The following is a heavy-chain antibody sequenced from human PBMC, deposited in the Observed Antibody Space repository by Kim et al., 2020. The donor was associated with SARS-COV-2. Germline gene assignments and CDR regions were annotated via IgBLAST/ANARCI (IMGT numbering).Heavy chain of an antibody. V-gene: IGHV4-39*07. CDR3: ASPSAYGSGSYRGAFDY. J-gene: IGHJ4*02. CDR1: GGSISSSSYY. CDR2: IYYSGST. D-gene: IGHD3-10*01. Sequence: SETLSLTCTVSGGSISSSSYYWGWIRQPPGKGLEWIGSIYYSGSTYYNPSLKSRVTISVDTSKNQFSLKLSSVTAADTAVYYCASPSAYGSGSYRGAFDYWGQGTLVTVSS.